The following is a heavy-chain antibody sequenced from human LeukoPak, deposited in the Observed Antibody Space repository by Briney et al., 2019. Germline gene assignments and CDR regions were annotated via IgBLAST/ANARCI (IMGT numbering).Heavy chain of an antibody. CDR3: ARDLDSGSYFPTDY. Sequence: SVKVSCEASGGTFSSYTISWVRQAPGQGLEWMGRIIPILGIANYAQKFQGRVTITADKSTSTAYMELSSLRSEDTAVYYCARDLDSGSYFPTDYWGQGTLVTVSS. V-gene: IGHV1-69*04. D-gene: IGHD1-26*01. CDR2: IIPILGIA. J-gene: IGHJ4*02. CDR1: GGTFSSYT.